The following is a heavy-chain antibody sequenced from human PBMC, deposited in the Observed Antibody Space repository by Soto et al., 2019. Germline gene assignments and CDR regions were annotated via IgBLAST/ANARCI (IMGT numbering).Heavy chain of an antibody. CDR3: ARDRMYSSGFGYYFDY. J-gene: IGHJ4*02. V-gene: IGHV4-31*03. Sequence: SETLSLTCTVSGGSISSGGYYWSWIRQHPGKGLEWIGYIYYSGSTYYNPSLKSRVTISVDTSKNQFSLKLSSETAADTAVYYCARDRMYSSGFGYYFDYWGQGTLVTVSS. CDR1: GGSISSGGYY. D-gene: IGHD6-19*01. CDR2: IYYSGST.